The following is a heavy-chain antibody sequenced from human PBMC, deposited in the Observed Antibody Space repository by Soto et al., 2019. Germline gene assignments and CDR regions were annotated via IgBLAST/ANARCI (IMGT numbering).Heavy chain of an antibody. J-gene: IGHJ3*01. D-gene: IGHD3-22*01. CDR3: ASPRRSMIVVVDAFDL. Sequence: QLLLQESGPGVVKPSETLSLICTVSGGSMNSHSYYWGWFRQPPGKGLEWIATVYYSGSPYYNPSLKSRVTVSVDTSKNQFSLRLTSVTAADTAVYYCASPRRSMIVVVDAFDLWGRGTMVTVSS. CDR1: GGSMNSHSYY. CDR2: VYYSGSP. V-gene: IGHV4-39*01.